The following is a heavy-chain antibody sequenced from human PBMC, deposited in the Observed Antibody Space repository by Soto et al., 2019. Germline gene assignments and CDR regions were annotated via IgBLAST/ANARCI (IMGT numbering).Heavy chain of an antibody. CDR1: GFTFSSYW. CDR3: ARTDKVRFLEWLSGYYGMDV. J-gene: IGHJ6*02. V-gene: IGHV3-7*01. CDR2: IKQDGSEK. Sequence: LRLSCAASGFTFSSYWMSWVRQAPGKGLEWVANIKQDGSEKYYVDSVKGRFTISRDNAKNSLYLQMNSLRAEDTAVYYCARTDKVRFLEWLSGYYGMDVWGQGTTVTVSS. D-gene: IGHD3-3*01.